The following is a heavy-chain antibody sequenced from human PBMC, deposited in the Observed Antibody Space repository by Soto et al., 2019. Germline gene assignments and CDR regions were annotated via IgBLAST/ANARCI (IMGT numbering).Heavy chain of an antibody. CDR2: ICGSGST. CDR1: SGSINKYC. J-gene: IGHJ4*02. CDR3: ARQGENDYFDF. D-gene: IGHD1-1*01. V-gene: IGHV4-59*08. Sequence: QVQLQESGPGLVKPSETLSLTCTVSSGSINKYCWSWIRQPPGKELEWIGYICGSGSTNYNPSLTSRVTMSVDTSKNQFSLNLSSMTAADTAIYYCARQGENDYFDFWGRGALVTVSS.